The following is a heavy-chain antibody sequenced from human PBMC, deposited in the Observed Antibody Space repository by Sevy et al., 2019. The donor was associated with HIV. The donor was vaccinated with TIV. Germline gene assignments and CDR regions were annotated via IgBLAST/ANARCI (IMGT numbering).Heavy chain of an antibody. V-gene: IGHV3-13*01. CDR1: GFTFSSYD. CDR2: IGTAGDT. J-gene: IGHJ6*02. D-gene: IGHD6-19*01. Sequence: GGFLRLSCAASGFTFSSYDMHWVRQATGKGLEWVSAIGTAGDTYYPGSVKGRFTISRENAKNSLYLQMNSLRAGDTAVYYCARDSAGYSSGRYYYYGMDVWGQGTTVTVSS. CDR3: ARDSAGYSSGRYYYYGMDV.